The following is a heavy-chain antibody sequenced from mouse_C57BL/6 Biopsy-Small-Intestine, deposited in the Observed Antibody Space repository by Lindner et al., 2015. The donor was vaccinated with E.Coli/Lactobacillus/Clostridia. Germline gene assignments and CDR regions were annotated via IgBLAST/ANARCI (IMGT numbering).Heavy chain of an antibody. CDR3: ARQLGLDAMDY. V-gene: IGHV1-84*01. Sequence: VQLQESGPGLVKPGASVKMSCKASGYTFTDYYINWVKQRPGQGLEWIGWIYPRRGNTKYNEKFKGKATLTVDTSSSTAYMQLSSLTSEDSAVYFCARQLGLDAMDYWVKEPQSPSPQ. J-gene: IGHJ4*01. D-gene: IGHD3-1*01. CDR1: GYTFTDYY. CDR2: IYPRRGNT.